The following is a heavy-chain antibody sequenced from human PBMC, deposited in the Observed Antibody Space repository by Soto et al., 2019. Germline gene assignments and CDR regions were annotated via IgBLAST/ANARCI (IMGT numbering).Heavy chain of an antibody. D-gene: IGHD1-7*01. Sequence: QSQTLSLTCAISGDSLSSNSAAWNWIRQSPSRGLEWLGRTYYRSKWYNDYAVSVKSRITINPDTSKNQFSLQLNSVTPEDTAVYYCARDKLELHPYYYGMDVWGQGTTVTVSS. V-gene: IGHV6-1*01. CDR2: TYYRSKWYN. CDR3: ARDKLELHPYYYGMDV. J-gene: IGHJ6*02. CDR1: GDSLSSNSAA.